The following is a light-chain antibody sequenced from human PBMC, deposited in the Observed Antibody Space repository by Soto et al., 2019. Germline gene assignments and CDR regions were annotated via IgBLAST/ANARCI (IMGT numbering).Light chain of an antibody. V-gene: IGKV3-20*01. CDR2: GAS. J-gene: IGKJ1*01. CDR3: PQYLVTPWT. CDR1: QNIRSS. Sequence: EVVMTQSPASLSASPGERVTLSCRASQNIRSSLAWYQQKPGQAPRLLIHGASNRATGIPDRFSGSGSGTDFTLTIGRLEPEDFAVYYCPQYLVTPWTFGQGTKVDI.